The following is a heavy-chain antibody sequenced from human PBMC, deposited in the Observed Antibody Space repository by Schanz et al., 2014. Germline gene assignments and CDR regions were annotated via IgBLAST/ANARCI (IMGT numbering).Heavy chain of an antibody. CDR2: INHDGSEK. CDR3: ARESYTSRMVDSWPHV. V-gene: IGHV3-7*01. CDR1: GLTFTNFW. Sequence: EVQPVESGGGLVQPGGSLRLSCTASGLTFTNFWMTWVRQPPGKGLEWVANINHDGSEKYYADSVKGRFTVSRDTAKNSLYLQMNSLRAEDTAVYFCARESYTSRMVDSWPHVWGQGTTVTVSS. J-gene: IGHJ6*02. D-gene: IGHD2-15*01.